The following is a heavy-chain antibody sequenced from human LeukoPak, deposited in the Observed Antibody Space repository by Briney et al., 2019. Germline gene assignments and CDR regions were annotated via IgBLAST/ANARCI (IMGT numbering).Heavy chain of an antibody. V-gene: IGHV3-74*01. Sequence: GGSLRLSCAASGFTFSIFWMHWVRQAPGKGLVWVSRISTDGSSTSYADSVKGRFTISRDNAKNTLYLQMNSLRAEDTAVYYCARKPAPADWGQGTLVTVSS. CDR3: ARKPAPAD. CDR1: GFTFSIFW. D-gene: IGHD6-25*01. CDR2: ISTDGSST. J-gene: IGHJ4*02.